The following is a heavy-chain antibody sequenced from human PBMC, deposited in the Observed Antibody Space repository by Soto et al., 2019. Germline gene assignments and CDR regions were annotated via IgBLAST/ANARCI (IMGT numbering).Heavy chain of an antibody. V-gene: IGHV4-34*01. Sequence: QVQLQQWGAGLLKPSETLSLTCAVYGGSFSGYYWSWIRQPPGKGLEWIGEINHSGSTNYNPSLKSRVTISVDTSKNQFSLKLSSVTAADTAVYYCARGGQQLSYFDYWGQGTLVTVSS. CDR1: GGSFSGYY. CDR3: ARGGQQLSYFDY. CDR2: INHSGST. J-gene: IGHJ4*02. D-gene: IGHD6-13*01.